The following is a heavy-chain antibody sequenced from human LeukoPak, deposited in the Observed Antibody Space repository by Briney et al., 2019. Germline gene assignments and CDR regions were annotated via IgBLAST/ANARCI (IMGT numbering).Heavy chain of an antibody. CDR1: GFTFSSYW. CDR2: VKQDGSEK. Sequence: GGSLRLSCAASGFTFSSYWMSWVRQAPGKGLEWVANVKQDGSEKYYVDSVKGRFTISRDNAKNSLYLQMNSLRAEDTAVYYCAREGGGYYYGMDVWGIGTTVTVSS. J-gene: IGHJ6*04. V-gene: IGHV3-7*03. D-gene: IGHD3-16*01. CDR3: AREGGGYYYGMDV.